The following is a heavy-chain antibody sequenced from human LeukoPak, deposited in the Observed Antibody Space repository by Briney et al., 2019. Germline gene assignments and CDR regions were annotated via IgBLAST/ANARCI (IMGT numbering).Heavy chain of an antibody. Sequence: PSETLSLTCTVSGGSISSYYRSWVRQPPGKGLEWIGYIYYSGSTNYNPSLKSRLTISVDTSKNQFSLKLSSVTAADTAVYYCARQGIQLWLPFDYWGQGTLVTVSS. V-gene: IGHV4-59*08. CDR2: IYYSGST. CDR1: GGSISSYY. D-gene: IGHD5-18*01. CDR3: ARQGIQLWLPFDY. J-gene: IGHJ4*02.